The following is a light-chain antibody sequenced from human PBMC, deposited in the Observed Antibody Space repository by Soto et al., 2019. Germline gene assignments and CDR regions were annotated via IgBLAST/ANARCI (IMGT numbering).Light chain of an antibody. CDR1: QSVSTY. CDR2: DAS. CDR3: QQYNSWPLT. J-gene: IGKJ5*01. Sequence: DNVLTQSPDTLSLSPGERATLSCRASQSVSTYLAWYQQKPGQAPRLLIYDASDRATGIPARFSSSGSGTEFTLTISSLQSEDFAVYYCQQYNSWPLTFGGGTRLEIK. V-gene: IGKV3-11*01.